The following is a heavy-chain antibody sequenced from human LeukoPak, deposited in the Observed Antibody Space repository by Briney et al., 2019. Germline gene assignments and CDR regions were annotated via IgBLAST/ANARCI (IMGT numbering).Heavy chain of an antibody. CDR1: GGTFSNYA. CDR3: ATDLADAAYGFDI. J-gene: IGHJ3*02. D-gene: IGHD2-21*01. CDR2: IIPILGTS. Sequence: ASVKVSCKTSGGTFSNYAISWVRRAPGQGLKWVGGIIPILGTSNSAEKFQGRLTVTTDEFTGTAYMELSTLRSEDTAVYYCATDLADAAYGFDIWGQGTMVTVSS. V-gene: IGHV1-69*05.